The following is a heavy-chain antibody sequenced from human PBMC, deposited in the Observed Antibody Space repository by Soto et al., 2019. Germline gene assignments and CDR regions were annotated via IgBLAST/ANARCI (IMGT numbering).Heavy chain of an antibody. CDR1: GYTFTGYY. D-gene: IGHD3-10*01. Sequence: ASVKVSCKASGYTFTGYYMHWVRQAPGQGLEWMGWINPNSGGTNYAQKFQGWVTMTRDTSISTAYMELSRLRPDDTAVYYCARDPRYSSGGMDVWGQGTTVTVSS. CDR3: ARDPRYSSGGMDV. V-gene: IGHV1-2*04. CDR2: INPNSGGT. J-gene: IGHJ6*02.